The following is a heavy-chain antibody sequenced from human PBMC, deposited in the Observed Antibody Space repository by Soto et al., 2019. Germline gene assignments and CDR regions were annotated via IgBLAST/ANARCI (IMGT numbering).Heavy chain of an antibody. Sequence: HRAGSLRLSCAGSRFPLNHFAMYWVRQVPGKGLEWVAASSYDGSNNFYADSVKGRFIISRDNSKNTLDLQLNPLRAEDTSVYYCAGVFHGGNSVNNDWGQGTQVTVSS. D-gene: IGHD4-4*01. V-gene: IGHV3-30-3*01. J-gene: IGHJ4*02. CDR1: RFPLNHFA. CDR3: AGVFHGGNSVNND. CDR2: SSYDGSNN.